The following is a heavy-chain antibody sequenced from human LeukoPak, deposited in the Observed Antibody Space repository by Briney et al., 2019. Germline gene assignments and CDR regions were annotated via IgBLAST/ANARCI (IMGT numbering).Heavy chain of an antibody. J-gene: IGHJ6*02. D-gene: IGHD6-13*01. CDR1: GYTFTSYG. V-gene: IGHV1-18*01. CDR2: ISAYNGNT. Sequence: GASVKVSCKASGYTFTSYGISWVRQAPGQGLEWMGWISAYNGNTNYAQKLQGRVTMTTDTSTSTAYMELRGLRSDDTAVYYCARRIAAAGTVFFFYGMDVWGQGTTVTVSS. CDR3: ARRIAAAGTVFFFYGMDV.